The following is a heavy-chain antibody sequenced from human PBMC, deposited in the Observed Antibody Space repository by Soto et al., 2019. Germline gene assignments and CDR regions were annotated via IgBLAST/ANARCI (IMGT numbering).Heavy chain of an antibody. Sequence: ASVKVSCKASGYTFTSYAMHWVRQAPGQRLEWMGWINAGNGNTKYSQKFQGRVTITRDTSASTAYMELSSLRSEDTAVYYCARDYYDSSGYYDYWGQGTLVTVSS. CDR3: ARDYYDSSGYYDY. V-gene: IGHV1-3*01. CDR1: GYTFTSYA. D-gene: IGHD3-22*01. CDR2: INAGNGNT. J-gene: IGHJ4*02.